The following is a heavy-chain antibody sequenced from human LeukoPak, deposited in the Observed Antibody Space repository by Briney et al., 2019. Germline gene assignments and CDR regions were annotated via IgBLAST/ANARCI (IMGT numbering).Heavy chain of an antibody. D-gene: IGHD6-6*01. CDR3: ARTYGSSADAFDI. Sequence: GGSLRLSCAASGYTFTNYSVHWVRQAPGKGLEWVALISDDGSNKYYADSVKGRFTISRDNSKNTLYLQMSSLRGEDTAVYYCARTYGSSADAFDIWGHGTMVTVSS. CDR1: GYTFTNYS. J-gene: IGHJ3*02. V-gene: IGHV3-30*04. CDR2: ISDDGSNK.